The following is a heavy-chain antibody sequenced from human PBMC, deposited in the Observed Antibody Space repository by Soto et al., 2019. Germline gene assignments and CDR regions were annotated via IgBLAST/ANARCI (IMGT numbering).Heavy chain of an antibody. CDR1: GGSISSYY. CDR2: IYYSGST. V-gene: IGHV4-59*01. D-gene: IGHD6-19*01. J-gene: IGHJ4*02. CDR3: ARGGAVAVNVFDY. Sequence: SEALSVAGPVSGGSISSYYWSWIRQPPGKGLEWIGYIYYSGSTNYNPSLKSRVTISVDTSKNQFSLKLSSVTAADTAVYYCARGGAVAVNVFDYWGQGTLVTVSS.